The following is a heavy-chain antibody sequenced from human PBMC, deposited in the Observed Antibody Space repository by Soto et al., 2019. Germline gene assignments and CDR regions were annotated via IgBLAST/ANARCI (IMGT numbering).Heavy chain of an antibody. CDR3: AKDAYITMVRGVIPTWFDP. D-gene: IGHD3-10*01. CDR2: ISGSGGST. V-gene: IGHV3-23*01. J-gene: IGHJ5*02. Sequence: EVQLLESGGGLVQPGGSLRLSCAASGFTFSSYAMSWVRQAPGQGLEWCSAISGSGGSTYYADSVKGRFTISRDNSKNTLYLQMNSLRAEDTAVYYCAKDAYITMVRGVIPTWFDPWGQGTLVTVSS. CDR1: GFTFSSYA.